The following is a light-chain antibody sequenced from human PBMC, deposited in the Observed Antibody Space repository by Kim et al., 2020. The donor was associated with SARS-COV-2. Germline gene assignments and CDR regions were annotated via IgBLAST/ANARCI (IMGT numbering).Light chain of an antibody. J-gene: IGLJ3*02. CDR1: SLRSYY. Sequence: SSELTQDPAVSVALGQTVRITCQGDSLRSYYASWYQQKPGQAPVLVIYGKNNRPSGIPDRFSGSSSGNTASLTITGAQAEDEADYYCNSRDSSGNHIPRVFGGGTQLTVL. CDR2: GKN. V-gene: IGLV3-19*01. CDR3: NSRDSSGNHIPRV.